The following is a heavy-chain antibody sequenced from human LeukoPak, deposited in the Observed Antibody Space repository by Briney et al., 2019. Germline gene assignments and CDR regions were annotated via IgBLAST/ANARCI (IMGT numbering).Heavy chain of an antibody. CDR2: IYSKTDGGTI. CDR1: KFTFSNAW. D-gene: IGHD3-10*01. V-gene: IGHV3-15*01. Sequence: GGSLRLSCAASKFTFSNAWMSWVRQAPGKGLEWVGCIYSKTDGGTIDYAAPVKDRFTISRDDSKNTLYLQMNSLKTEDTAVYYCATDWAPTRTSGRPFDYWGQGTLVTVSS. J-gene: IGHJ4*02. CDR3: ATDWAPTRTSGRPFDY.